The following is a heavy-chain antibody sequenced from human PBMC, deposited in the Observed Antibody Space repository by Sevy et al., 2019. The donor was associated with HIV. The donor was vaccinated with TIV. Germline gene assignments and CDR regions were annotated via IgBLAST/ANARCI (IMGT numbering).Heavy chain of an antibody. CDR2: IKQDGSEK. D-gene: IGHD3-3*01. Sequence: RGSLRLSCAASGFTFSSYWMSWVRQAPGKGLEWVANIKQDGSEKYYVDSVKGRFTISRDNAKNSLYLQMNSLRAEDTAVDYCARGSITIFGVAMYWGQGTLVTVSS. CDR3: ARGSITIFGVAMY. V-gene: IGHV3-7*01. J-gene: IGHJ4*02. CDR1: GFTFSSYW.